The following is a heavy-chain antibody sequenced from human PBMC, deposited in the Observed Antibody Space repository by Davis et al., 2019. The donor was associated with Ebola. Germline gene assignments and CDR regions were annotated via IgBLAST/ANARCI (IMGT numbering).Heavy chain of an antibody. CDR1: GFTFSGYW. J-gene: IGHJ4*02. D-gene: IGHD6-19*01. Sequence: GESLKISCAASGFTFSGYWLHWVRQAAGKGLVWVSRIKSDGSSISYADSVKGRFTISRDNAKNTLYLQMNSLRAEDTALHYCAKDIDSSGWYYFDYWGQGTLVTVSS. CDR3: AKDIDSSGWYYFDY. V-gene: IGHV3-74*01. CDR2: IKSDGSSI.